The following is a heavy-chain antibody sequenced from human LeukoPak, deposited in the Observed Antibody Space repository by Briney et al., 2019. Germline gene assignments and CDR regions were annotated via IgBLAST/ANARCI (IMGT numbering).Heavy chain of an antibody. Sequence: SVKVSCEASGGTFISYAISWVRQAPGQGLEWMGGIIPIFGTANYAQKFQGRVTITAGESTSTAYMELSSLRSEDTAVYYCASGLYYDSEFQHWGQGTLVTVSS. CDR3: ASGLYYDSEFQH. CDR1: GGTFISYA. V-gene: IGHV1-69*13. J-gene: IGHJ1*01. CDR2: IIPIFGTA. D-gene: IGHD3-22*01.